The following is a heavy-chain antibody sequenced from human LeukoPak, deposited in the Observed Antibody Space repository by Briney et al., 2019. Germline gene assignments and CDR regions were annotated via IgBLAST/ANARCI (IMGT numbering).Heavy chain of an antibody. J-gene: IGHJ4*02. CDR2: IRYDGSNK. CDR3: AREYLVSTEGFFDY. D-gene: IGHD2/OR15-2a*01. CDR1: GFTFSSYG. Sequence: GGSLRLSCAASGFTFSSYGMHWVRQAPGKGLGWVGFIRYDGSNKYYADSVKGRFTISRDNSKNTLYLQMNSLRAEDTAVYYCAREYLVSTEGFFDYWGQGTLVTVSS. V-gene: IGHV3-30*02.